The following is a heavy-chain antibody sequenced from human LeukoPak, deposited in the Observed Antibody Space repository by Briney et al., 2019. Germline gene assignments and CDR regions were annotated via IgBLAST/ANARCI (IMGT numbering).Heavy chain of an antibody. CDR1: GFTFSDYY. Sequence: GGSLRLSCTASGFTFSDYYMSWIRQAPGKGLEWVSYISSSGSTIYYADSVKGRFTISRDNAKNSLYLQMNSLRAEDTAVYYCAREAGYYDSSGYNDYWGQGTLVTVSS. CDR2: ISSSGSTI. V-gene: IGHV3-11*01. D-gene: IGHD3-22*01. CDR3: AREAGYYDSSGYNDY. J-gene: IGHJ4*02.